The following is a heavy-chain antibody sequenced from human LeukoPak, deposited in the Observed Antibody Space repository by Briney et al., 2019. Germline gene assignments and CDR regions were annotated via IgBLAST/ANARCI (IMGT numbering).Heavy chain of an antibody. J-gene: IGHJ1*01. Sequence: GGSLRLSCAASGFTFSSYSMNWVRQAPGKGLERVSYISSSSSTIYYADSVKGRFTISRDNAKNSLYLQMNSLRAEDTAVYYCARDSGPDSSPSISESSQHWGQGTLVTVSS. D-gene: IGHD6-13*01. CDR1: GFTFSSYS. CDR2: ISSSSSTI. CDR3: ARDSGPDSSPSISESSQH. V-gene: IGHV3-48*01.